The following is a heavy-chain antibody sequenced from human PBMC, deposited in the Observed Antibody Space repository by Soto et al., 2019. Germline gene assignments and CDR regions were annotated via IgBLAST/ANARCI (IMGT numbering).Heavy chain of an antibody. CDR3: ARGGIVVVPAATKARYYYGMDV. CDR1: GYTFTSYD. Sequence: QVQLVQSGAEVKKPGASVKVSCKASGYTFTSYDINWVRQATGQGLEWMGWMNPNSGNTGYAQKFQGRVTMTRNTSISTAYMELSSLRSADTAVYYCARGGIVVVPAATKARYYYGMDVWGQGTTVTVSS. V-gene: IGHV1-8*01. CDR2: MNPNSGNT. D-gene: IGHD2-2*01. J-gene: IGHJ6*02.